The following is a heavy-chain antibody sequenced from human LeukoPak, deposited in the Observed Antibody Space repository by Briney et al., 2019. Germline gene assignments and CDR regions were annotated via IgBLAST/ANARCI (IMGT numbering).Heavy chain of an antibody. J-gene: IGHJ3*02. V-gene: IGHV1-8*01. D-gene: IGHD3-3*01. CDR1: GYTFTSYD. Sequence: RASVKVSCKASGYTFTSYDINWVRQVTGQGLEWMGWMNPNSGNTGYAQKFQGRVTMTRNTSISTAYMELSSLRSEDTAVYYCARGRYSITIFGAAPKENIWGQGTMVTVSP. CDR3: ARGRYSITIFGAAPKENI. CDR2: MNPNSGNT.